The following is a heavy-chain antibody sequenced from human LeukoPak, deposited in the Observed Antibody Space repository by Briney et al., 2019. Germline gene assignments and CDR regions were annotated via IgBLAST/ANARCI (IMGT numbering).Heavy chain of an antibody. D-gene: IGHD2-2*01. Sequence: SETLSLTCTVSGGSVTSSSHYWGWIRQPPGKGLEWIGSLYYSGSTYNNPSLQSRVTISADTSKNQFSLKLTSVTAADTAVYYCARPLGLCSSATCYRAFDIWGQGTMVTVSS. CDR1: GGSVTSSSHY. CDR3: ARPLGLCSSATCYRAFDI. CDR2: LYYSGST. V-gene: IGHV4-39*01. J-gene: IGHJ3*02.